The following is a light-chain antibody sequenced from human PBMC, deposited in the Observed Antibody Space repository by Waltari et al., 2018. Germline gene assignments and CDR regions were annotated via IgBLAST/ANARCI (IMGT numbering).Light chain of an antibody. CDR3: QHYVRLPAT. J-gene: IGKJ1*01. CDR2: GAS. V-gene: IGKV3-20*01. CDR1: QIVSRT. Sequence: EIVLTQSPGTLSLSPGERATLSCRASQIVSRTLAWYQQKPGQAPRLLIYGASIRATGIPDRFSGSGSGTDFSLTISRLEPEDFAVYYCQHYVRLPATFGQGTKVEIK.